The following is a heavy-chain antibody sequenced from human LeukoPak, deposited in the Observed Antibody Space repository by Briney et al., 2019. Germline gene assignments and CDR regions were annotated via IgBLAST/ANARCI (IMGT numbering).Heavy chain of an antibody. J-gene: IGHJ4*02. CDR2: IYYSGST. V-gene: IGHV4-39*07. Sequence: GSLRLSCAASGFTFSSYAMSWVRQAPGKGLEWIGSIYYSGSTYYNPSLKSRVTISVDTSKNQFSLKLSSVTAADTAVYYCARDLQWLVLGYWGQGTLVTVSS. D-gene: IGHD6-19*01. CDR3: ARDLQWLVLGY. CDR1: GFTFSSYA.